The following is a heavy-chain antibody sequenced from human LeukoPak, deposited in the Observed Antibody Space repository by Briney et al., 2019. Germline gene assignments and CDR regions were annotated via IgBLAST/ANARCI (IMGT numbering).Heavy chain of an antibody. Sequence: GGSLRLSCAASGFTFSSYDMHWVRQATGKGLEWVSAIGTAGDTYYPGSVKGRFTISRENAKNSLYLQMSSLRAGDTAVYYCARGRAPTGGMDVWGQGTTVTVSS. CDR3: ARGRAPTGGMDV. CDR1: GFTFSSYD. D-gene: IGHD3-10*01. V-gene: IGHV3-13*01. CDR2: IGTAGDT. J-gene: IGHJ6*02.